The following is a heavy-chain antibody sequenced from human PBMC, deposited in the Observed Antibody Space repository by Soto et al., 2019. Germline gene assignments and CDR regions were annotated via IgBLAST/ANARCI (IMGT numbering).Heavy chain of an antibody. CDR1: GGSIRSTSYY. Sequence: SETLSLTCTVSGGSIRSTSYYWGWIRQPPGKGLEWIGNFNYNPSLNSRATISVDGSKNTFSLNLGSVTAADTAVYYCVRGSILAAPGTYGLKSLDSWGQGTLVTVSS. J-gene: IGHJ4*02. V-gene: IGHV4-39*07. CDR2: FNY. D-gene: IGHD2-8*01. CDR3: VRGSILAAPGTYGLKSLDS.